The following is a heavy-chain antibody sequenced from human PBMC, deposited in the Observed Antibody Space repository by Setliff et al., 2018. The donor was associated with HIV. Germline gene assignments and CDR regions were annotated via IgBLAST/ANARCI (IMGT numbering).Heavy chain of an antibody. CDR1: GYSFTTYG. V-gene: IGHV1-18*01. D-gene: IGHD3-22*01. J-gene: IGHJ6*03. CDR3: ARNYYDSSGYRHYYYYYYMDV. CDR2: IGTQNGNT. Sequence: GASVKVSCKASGYSFTTYGVYWVRQAPGQGLEWMGWIGTQNGNTNYAQKFQGRVTMTRDTSISTAYMELSRLRSDDTAVYYCARNYYDSSGYRHYYYYYYMDVWGKGTTVTVSS.